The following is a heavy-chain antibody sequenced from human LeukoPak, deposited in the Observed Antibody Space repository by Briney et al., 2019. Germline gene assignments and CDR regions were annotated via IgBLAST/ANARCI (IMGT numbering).Heavy chain of an antibody. Sequence: PSETLSLTCSVSNDPFSNYLWSWVRQPPGKGLEWIGYVYFDGTTNYNPSLMDRVTISVNATKNQFSLRLNSVTALDTAVYYCARLTVGLFFDAWGQGALVTASA. CDR3: ARLTVGLFFDA. CDR2: VYFDGTT. V-gene: IGHV4-59*08. CDR1: NDPFSNYL. J-gene: IGHJ4*02. D-gene: IGHD2-21*02.